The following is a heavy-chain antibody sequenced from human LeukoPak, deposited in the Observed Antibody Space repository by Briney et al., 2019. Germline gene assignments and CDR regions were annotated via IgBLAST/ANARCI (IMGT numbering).Heavy chain of an antibody. V-gene: IGHV3-74*01. J-gene: IGHJ4*02. CDR1: GFTFSSYW. Sequence: PGGSLRLSCAASGFTFSSYWMHWVRQAPGKGLVWVSRINSDGSSTSYADSVKGRFTISRDNAKNTLYLQMNSLRAEDTAVYYCAKDGLGGYGYNYWGQGTLVTVSS. CDR3: AKDGLGGYGYNY. CDR2: INSDGSST. D-gene: IGHD5-18*01.